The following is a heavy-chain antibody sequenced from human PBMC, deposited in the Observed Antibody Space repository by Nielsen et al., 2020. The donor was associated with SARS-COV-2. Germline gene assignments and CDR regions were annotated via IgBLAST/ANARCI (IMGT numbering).Heavy chain of an antibody. D-gene: IGHD6-6*01. J-gene: IGHJ6*02. Sequence: SQTLSLTCAVYGGSFSGYYWSWIRQPPGKGLEWIGEINHSGSTNYNPSLKNRVTISEDTSKNQFSLKLSSVTAADTAVYYCARATVSSSSPHYYYYYGMDVWGQGTTVTVSS. V-gene: IGHV4-34*01. CDR1: GGSFSGYY. CDR2: INHSGST. CDR3: ARATVSSSSPHYYYYYGMDV.